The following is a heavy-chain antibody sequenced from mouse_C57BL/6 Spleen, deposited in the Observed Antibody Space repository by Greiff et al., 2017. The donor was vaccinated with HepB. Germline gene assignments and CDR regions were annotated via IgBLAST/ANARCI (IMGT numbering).Heavy chain of an antibody. J-gene: IGHJ1*03. D-gene: IGHD1-1*01. CDR1: GYTFTNYW. CDR3: ARKDDGNSYRYFDV. CDR2: IYPGGGYT. V-gene: IGHV1-63*01. Sequence: VQLQQSGAELVRPGTSVKMSCKASGYTFTNYWIGWAKQRPGHGLEWIGDIYPGGGYTNYNEKFKGKATLTADKSSSTAYMQLSSLTSEDSAIYYCARKDDGNSYRYFDVWGKGTTVTVSS.